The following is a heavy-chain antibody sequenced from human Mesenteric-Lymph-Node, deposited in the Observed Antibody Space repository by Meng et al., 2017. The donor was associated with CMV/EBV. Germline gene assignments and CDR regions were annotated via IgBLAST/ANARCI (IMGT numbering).Heavy chain of an antibody. Sequence: SETLSLTCAVYGGSFSSYYWTWIRQPPGKGLEWIGYIHYSGSTNYNPSLKSRVTISIDTSKNQFSLKLSSVTAADTAVYYCARSYYDFWSGNYIANWFDPWGQGTLVTVSS. CDR1: GGSFSSYY. V-gene: IGHV4-59*01. CDR3: ARSYYDFWSGNYIANWFDP. J-gene: IGHJ5*02. CDR2: IHYSGST. D-gene: IGHD3-3*01.